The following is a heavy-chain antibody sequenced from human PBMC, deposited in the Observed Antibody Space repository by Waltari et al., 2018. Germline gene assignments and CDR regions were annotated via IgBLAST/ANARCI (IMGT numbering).Heavy chain of an antibody. Sequence: EVQLVESGGGLVQPGGSLRLSCAAPGFTYSMYWMHWVRQAPGKGPVWVSRSNRDGSNTSYADSVKGRFTISKDNAKNTVYLQMNSLRAEDTAIYYCARGARRTTVTTGWWYFDLWGRGTLVTVSS. D-gene: IGHD4-17*01. CDR2: SNRDGSNT. V-gene: IGHV3-74*01. CDR1: GFTYSMYW. J-gene: IGHJ2*01. CDR3: ARGARRTTVTTGWWYFDL.